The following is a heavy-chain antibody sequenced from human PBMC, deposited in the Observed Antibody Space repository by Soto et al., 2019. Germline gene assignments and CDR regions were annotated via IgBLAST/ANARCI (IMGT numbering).Heavy chain of an antibody. J-gene: IGHJ4*01. CDR3: VRGTPTPGLDI. V-gene: IGHV3-7*03. CDR2: INKAGTNT. Sequence: PGGSLRLSWAASVFTFSSYAMTWVRQAPGQGLVWVANINKAGTNTNYGDSVKGRFTTSRDNAKNSLYLQIDSLRVEDTAIYYCVRGTPTPGLDIWGHGTPVTVSS. CDR1: VFTFSSYA. D-gene: IGHD1-1*01.